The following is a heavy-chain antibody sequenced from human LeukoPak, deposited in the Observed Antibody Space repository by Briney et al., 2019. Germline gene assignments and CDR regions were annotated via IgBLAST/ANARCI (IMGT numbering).Heavy chain of an antibody. D-gene: IGHD6-13*01. CDR2: TYYRSKWYN. Sequence: PSQTLSLTCAISGDSVSSNSAAWNWIRQSPSRGLEWLGRTYYRSKWYNDYAVSVKSRITINPDTSKNQFSLQLNSVTPEDTAVYYCARDQVIAAATYNWFDPWGQGTLVTVSS. CDR3: ARDQVIAAATYNWFDP. J-gene: IGHJ5*02. V-gene: IGHV6-1*01. CDR1: GDSVSSNSAA.